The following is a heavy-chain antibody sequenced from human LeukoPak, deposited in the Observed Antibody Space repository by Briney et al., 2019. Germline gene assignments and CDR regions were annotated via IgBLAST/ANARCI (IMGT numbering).Heavy chain of an antibody. D-gene: IGHD5-18*01. CDR2: ISYDGSNK. J-gene: IGHJ4*02. CDR3: AKDGFEYRFGLGYFDY. CDR1: GFTFSSYG. Sequence: GRSLRLSCAASGFTFSSYGMHWVRQAPGKGLEWVAVISYDGSNKYYTDSVRGRFTISRDNSKNTLYLQMNSLRAEDTAVYYCAKDGFEYRFGLGYFDYWGQGTLVTVSS. V-gene: IGHV3-30*18.